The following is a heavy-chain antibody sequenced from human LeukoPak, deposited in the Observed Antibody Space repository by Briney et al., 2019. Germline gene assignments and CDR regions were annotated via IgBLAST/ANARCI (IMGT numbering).Heavy chain of an antibody. V-gene: IGHV3-23*01. D-gene: IGHD2-15*01. CDR2: IIDSGGAT. Sequence: PGGSLRLSCAASGFTFSTYAMSWVRQAPGKGLEWVSAIIDSGGATYYADSVKGRFTISRDNSKNSLYLQMSSLRAEDTAIYYCAKETKSRGGTRDYWGQGTLVTVSS. CDR3: AKETKSRGGTRDY. J-gene: IGHJ4*02. CDR1: GFTFSTYA.